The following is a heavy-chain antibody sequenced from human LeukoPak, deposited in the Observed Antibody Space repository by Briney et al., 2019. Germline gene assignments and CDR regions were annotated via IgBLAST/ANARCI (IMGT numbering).Heavy chain of an antibody. CDR3: ARLYYDSSGYYQICYFDY. CDR1: GGSISSSSYY. CDR2: IYYSGST. J-gene: IGHJ4*02. D-gene: IGHD3-22*01. Sequence: PSETLSLTCTVSGGSISSSSYYWGWIRQPPGKGLEWIGSIYYSGSTYYNPSLKSRVTISVDTSKNQFSLNLSSVTAADTAVYYSARLYYDSSGYYQICYFDYWGQGTLVTVSS. V-gene: IGHV4-39*01.